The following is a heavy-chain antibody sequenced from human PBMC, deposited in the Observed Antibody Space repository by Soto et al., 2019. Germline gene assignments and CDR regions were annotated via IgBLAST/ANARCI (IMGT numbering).Heavy chain of an antibody. CDR3: ARDGPTYYDYIWGSYPFDY. CDR2: ISSSSSYI. CDR1: GFTFSSYS. Sequence: VQLVESGGGLVKPGGSLRLSCAASGFTFSSYSMNWVRQAPGKGLEWVSSISSSSSYIYYADSVKGRFTISRDNAKNSLYLQMNSLRAEDTAVYYCARDGPTYYDYIWGSYPFDYWGQGTLVTVSS. D-gene: IGHD3-16*02. V-gene: IGHV3-21*01. J-gene: IGHJ4*02.